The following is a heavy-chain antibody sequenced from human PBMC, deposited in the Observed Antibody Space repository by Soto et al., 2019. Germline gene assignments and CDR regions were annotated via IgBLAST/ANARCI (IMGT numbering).Heavy chain of an antibody. D-gene: IGHD3-9*01. Sequence: HPGGSLRLSCAASGFTFSSYAMSWVRQAPGKGLEWVSAISGSGGSTYYADSVKGRFTISRDNSKNTLYLQMNSLRAEDTAVYYCAKSAQRLRYFDPPYYYYYYYMDVWGKGTTVTVSS. CDR2: ISGSGGST. J-gene: IGHJ6*03. V-gene: IGHV3-23*01. CDR1: GFTFSSYA. CDR3: AKSAQRLRYFDPPYYYYYYYMDV.